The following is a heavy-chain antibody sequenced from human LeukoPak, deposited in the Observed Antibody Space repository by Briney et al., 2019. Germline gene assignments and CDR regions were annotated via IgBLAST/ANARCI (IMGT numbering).Heavy chain of an antibody. CDR3: VGYASGSYKVDY. D-gene: IGHD3-10*01. CDR1: RFTFNTYA. Sequence: GGSLRLSCSASRFTFNTYAMHWVRQAPGKGLEYVSAISSNGGTTNYADSVGGRFTISRDNSKNTLYLQLSALRAEDTALYYCVGYASGSYKVDYWGQGTLVIVSS. V-gene: IGHV3-64D*06. J-gene: IGHJ4*02. CDR2: ISSNGGTT.